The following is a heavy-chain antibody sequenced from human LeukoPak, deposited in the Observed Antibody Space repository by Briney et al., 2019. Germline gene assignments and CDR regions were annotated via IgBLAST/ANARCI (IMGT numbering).Heavy chain of an antibody. D-gene: IGHD3-22*01. V-gene: IGHV3-21*01. CDR2: ISSSSSYI. CDR3: ARNVGYYYDSRSNRVGYFDY. Sequence: GGSLRLSCAASGFTFSSYSMNWVRQAPGKGLEWVSSISSSSSYIYYADSVKGRFTISRDKANNSMYLQMNSLRAEDTAVYYCARNVGYYYDSRSNRVGYFDYWGQGTVVSVSS. CDR1: GFTFSSYS. J-gene: IGHJ4*02.